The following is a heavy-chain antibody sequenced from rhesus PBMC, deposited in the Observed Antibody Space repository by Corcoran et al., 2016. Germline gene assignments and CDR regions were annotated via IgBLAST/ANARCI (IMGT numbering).Heavy chain of an antibody. CDR2: VCGSGSST. CDR1: GGSISSSY. V-gene: IGHV4-169*02. D-gene: IGHD6-13*01. CDR3: AGDPYSSWSFDY. Sequence: QLQLQESGPGLVKPSETLSLTCAVSGGSISSSYWSWIRQAPGKGLEWIGDVCGSGSSTTHNPSRKRRVTLAVDTSKNRLSLKLSAVTAADTAVYYGAGDPYSSWSFDYWGQGVLVTVSS. J-gene: IGHJ4*01.